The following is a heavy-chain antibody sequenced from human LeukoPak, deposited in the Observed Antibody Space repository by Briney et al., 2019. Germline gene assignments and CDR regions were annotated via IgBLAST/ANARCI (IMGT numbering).Heavy chain of an antibody. V-gene: IGHV4-59*12. D-gene: IGHD6-13*01. Sequence: SETLSLACTVSGDSISSYYWSWIRQPPGKGLEWIGYFSYSGSTNYNPSLKSRVTISVDTSKNQFSLKLSSVTAADTAVYYCARGRRQQLPLEGAFDIWGQGTMVTVSS. CDR2: FSYSGST. J-gene: IGHJ3*02. CDR3: ARGRRQQLPLEGAFDI. CDR1: GDSISSYY.